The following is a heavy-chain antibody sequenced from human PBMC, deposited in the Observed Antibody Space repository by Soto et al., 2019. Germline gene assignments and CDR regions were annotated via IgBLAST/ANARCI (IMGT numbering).Heavy chain of an antibody. J-gene: IGHJ5*02. D-gene: IGHD3-22*01. Sequence: GSLRLSCAASGFTFSSYSMNWVRQAPGKGLEWVSYISSSSSTIYYADSVKGRFTISRDNAKNSLSLQVNSLRAEDTAVYYCARPLYYYDSRGYYSPWGQGTLVTVSS. CDR3: ARPLYYYDSRGYYSP. CDR1: GFTFSSYS. CDR2: ISSSSSTI. V-gene: IGHV3-48*01.